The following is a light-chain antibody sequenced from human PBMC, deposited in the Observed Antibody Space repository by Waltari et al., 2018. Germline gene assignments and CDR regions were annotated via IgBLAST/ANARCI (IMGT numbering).Light chain of an antibody. CDR2: GKN. J-gene: IGLJ2*01. Sequence: SSELTQDPAVSVALGQTVRITCQGDSLRSYYASWYQQKPGQAPVLVIYGKNNRPSGNPDRFSGSSSGNKASLAITGAQAEDEADYYCNSRDSSGNHVVFGGGTKLTVL. CDR3: NSRDSSGNHVV. V-gene: IGLV3-19*01. CDR1: SLRSYY.